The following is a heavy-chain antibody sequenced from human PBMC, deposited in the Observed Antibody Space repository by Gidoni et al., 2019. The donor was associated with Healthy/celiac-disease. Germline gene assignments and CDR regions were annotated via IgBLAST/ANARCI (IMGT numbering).Heavy chain of an antibody. D-gene: IGHD6-13*01. CDR3: ARQMGRAAAGTRWFDL. V-gene: IGHV5-51*01. Sequence: EVQLVQSGAEVKKPGESLKISCKGSGYSFTSYWIGWVRQMPGKGLEWMGIIYPGDSDTRYSPSFQGQVTISADKSISTAYLQWSSLKASDTAMYYCARQMGRAAAGTRWFDLWGQGTLVTVSS. CDR1: GYSFTSYW. CDR2: IYPGDSDT. J-gene: IGHJ5*02.